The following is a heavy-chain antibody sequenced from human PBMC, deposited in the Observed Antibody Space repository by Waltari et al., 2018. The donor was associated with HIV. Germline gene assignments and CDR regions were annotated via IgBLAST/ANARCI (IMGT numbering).Heavy chain of an antibody. CDR3: ARDQILRFLEWSFDD. CDR1: GYSISTGYY. CDR2: IYHSGST. J-gene: IGHJ4*02. V-gene: IGHV4-38-2*02. D-gene: IGHD3-3*01. Sequence: QVQLQESGPGLVKPSETLSLTCAVSGYSISTGYYWGWIRQPPGKGLEWIGSIYHSGSTYYNPSLRSRVAISVDTSKNQFSLNLNSVTAADTAVYYCARDQILRFLEWSFDDWGQGILVTVS.